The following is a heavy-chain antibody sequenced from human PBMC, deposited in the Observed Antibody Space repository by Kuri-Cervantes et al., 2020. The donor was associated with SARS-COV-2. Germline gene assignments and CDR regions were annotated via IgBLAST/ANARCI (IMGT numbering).Heavy chain of an antibody. CDR2: INHSGST. CDR1: GGSFRGYY. V-gene: IGHV4-34*01. D-gene: IGHD2-2*01. Sequence: SQTLSLTCAVYGGSFRGYYWSWIRQPPGKGLEWIGEINHSGSTNYNPALKSRVTISVDTSKNQFSLKLSSVTAADTAVYYCARGKTKRTSLTTYYYYGMDVWGQGTTVTVSS. J-gene: IGHJ6*02. CDR3: ARGKTKRTSLTTYYYYGMDV.